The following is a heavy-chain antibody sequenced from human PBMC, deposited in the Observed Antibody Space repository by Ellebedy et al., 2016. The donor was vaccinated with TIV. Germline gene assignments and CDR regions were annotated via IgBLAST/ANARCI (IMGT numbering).Heavy chain of an antibody. CDR3: ARGLSYDFWSGYYAH. CDR2: ILYSGNT. J-gene: IGHJ4*02. CDR1: GASVSSGSYY. Sequence: SETLSLTXTVSGASVSSGSYYWSWIRQPPGKGLEWIGNILYSGNTNYNPSLKSRVTFSVDTSKNQFSLRLTSVTAADTAVYYCARGLSYDFWSGYYAHWGQGTLVTVSS. D-gene: IGHD3-3*01. V-gene: IGHV4-61*01.